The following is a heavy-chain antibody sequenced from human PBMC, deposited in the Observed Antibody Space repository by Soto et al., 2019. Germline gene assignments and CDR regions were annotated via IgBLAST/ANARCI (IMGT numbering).Heavy chain of an antibody. J-gene: IGHJ4*02. CDR1: GGSISSYD. CDR2: IYYSGST. CDR3: ARDLYYDSSGYYDY. D-gene: IGHD3-22*01. Sequence: SATLSITCTVSGGSISSYDWSWIRQPPGKGLEWIGYIYYSGSTNYNPSLKSRVTISVDTSKNQFSLKLSSVTAADTAVYYCARDLYYDSSGYYDYWGRGTLVTVSS. V-gene: IGHV4-59*01.